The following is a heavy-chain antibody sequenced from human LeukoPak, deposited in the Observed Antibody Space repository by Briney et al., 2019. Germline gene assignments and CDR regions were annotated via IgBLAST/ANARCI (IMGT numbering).Heavy chain of an antibody. V-gene: IGHV1-18*01. J-gene: IGHJ6*03. CDR3: ARAKDQPKEYYYYYYMDV. D-gene: IGHD2-2*01. CDR2: INPYNDNT. CDR1: GYTFTNYG. Sequence: ASVKVSCKTSGYTFTNYGISWVRQAPEQGLEWMGWINPYNDNTNYAQKLQGRVTMTTDTSTSTAYMELRRLRSDDTAVYYCARAKDQPKEYYYYYYMDVWGKGTTITVSS.